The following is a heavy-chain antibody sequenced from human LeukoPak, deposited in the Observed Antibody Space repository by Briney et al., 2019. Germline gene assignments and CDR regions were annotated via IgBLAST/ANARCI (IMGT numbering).Heavy chain of an antibody. D-gene: IGHD6-13*01. J-gene: IGHJ4*02. V-gene: IGHV4-61*02. Sequence: PSQTLSLTCTVSGGSISSGSYYWSWIRQPAGKGLEWIGRIYTSGSTNYNPSLKSRVTISVDTSKNQFSLKLSSVTAADTAVYYCATTPYSSSWSGGYYFDYWGQGTLVTVSS. CDR3: ATTPYSSSWSGGYYFDY. CDR2: IYTSGST. CDR1: GGSISSGSYY.